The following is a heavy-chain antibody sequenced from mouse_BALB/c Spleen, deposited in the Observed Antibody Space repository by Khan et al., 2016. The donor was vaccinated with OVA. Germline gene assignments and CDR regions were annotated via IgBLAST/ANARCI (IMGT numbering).Heavy chain of an antibody. J-gene: IGHJ2*01. CDR1: GYTLTSYW. CDR2: INPSNGRT. CDR3: ARRLINFDY. D-gene: IGHD1-3*01. Sequence: QVQLQQPGAELVNPGASVNLSCKASGYTLTSYWMHWVKQRPGQGLEWIGEINPSNGRTNYNEKFKGKATLTVDKSSSTAYMQLSSPTSEDSAVYYCARRLINFDYWGQGTTLTVSS. V-gene: IGHV1S81*02.